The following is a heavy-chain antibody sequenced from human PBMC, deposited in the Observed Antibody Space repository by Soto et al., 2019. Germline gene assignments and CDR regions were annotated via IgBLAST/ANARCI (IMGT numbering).Heavy chain of an antibody. CDR1: GYTFANYA. V-gene: IGHV1-2*04. D-gene: IGHD6-13*01. CDR2: IDPNSGGT. Sequence: ASVKVSCKASGYTFANYAMDWVRQAPGQGLEWMGWIDPNSGGTNYAQKFQVWVTMTRDTSISTAYMEPSRLRSDDTAVYYCARDLRHRYSSSWYRGRYYYYGMDVWGQGTTVTVSS. J-gene: IGHJ6*02. CDR3: ARDLRHRYSSSWYRGRYYYYGMDV.